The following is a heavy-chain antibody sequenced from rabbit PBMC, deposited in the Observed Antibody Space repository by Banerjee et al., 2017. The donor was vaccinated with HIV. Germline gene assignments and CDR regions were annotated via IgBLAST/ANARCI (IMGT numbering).Heavy chain of an antibody. CDR1: GFSFSSSYW. CDR3: ARGGLIMPLGLNL. J-gene: IGHJ4*01. Sequence: QEQLVESGGGLFQPGGSLALTCTASGFSFSSSYWICWVRQAPGKGLEWIGCVSTSSGNTYYASWAKGRFTISKTSSTTVTLQLNSLTAADTATCFCARGGLIMPLGLNLWGPGTL. D-gene: IGHD4-2*01. CDR2: VSTSSGNT. V-gene: IGHV1S45*01.